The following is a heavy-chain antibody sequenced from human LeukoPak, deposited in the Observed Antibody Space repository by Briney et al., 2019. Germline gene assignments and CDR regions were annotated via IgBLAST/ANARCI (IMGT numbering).Heavy chain of an antibody. D-gene: IGHD3-10*01. CDR2: ISAYNGNT. Sequence: ASVKVSCKASGHTFTSYGISWVRQAPGQGLEWMGWISAYNGNTNYAQKLQGRVTMTTDTSTSTAYMELRSLRSDDTAVYYCARDGEAYYYGSGSYYWGQGTLVTVSS. CDR3: ARDGEAYYYGSGSYY. J-gene: IGHJ4*02. CDR1: GHTFTSYG. V-gene: IGHV1-18*01.